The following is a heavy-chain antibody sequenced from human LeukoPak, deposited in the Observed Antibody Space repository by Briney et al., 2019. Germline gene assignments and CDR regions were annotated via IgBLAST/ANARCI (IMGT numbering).Heavy chain of an antibody. CDR1: GFTFSSYC. J-gene: IGHJ4*02. V-gene: IGHV3-21*04. Sequence: GGSLSLLCAPSGFTFSSYCMNWVHQAAGKGLEWVSSISSSSSYIYYADSVKGRFTIYRNHAKNSLYLQINSLRGEDPAFYFCGRALDLGYSESYGYSYYIDDWGQGTLVTVSS. CDR3: GRALDLGYSESYGYSYYIDD. D-gene: IGHD3-16*01. CDR2: ISSSSSYI.